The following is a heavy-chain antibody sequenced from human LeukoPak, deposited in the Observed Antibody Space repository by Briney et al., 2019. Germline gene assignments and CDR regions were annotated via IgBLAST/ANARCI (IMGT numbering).Heavy chain of an antibody. CDR3: ARAPHCSSNSCLFDY. V-gene: IGHV3-74*01. CDR2: INTDGRST. D-gene: IGHD2-2*01. CDR1: GFTFSSYW. J-gene: IGHJ4*02. Sequence: VGSLRLSRAASGFTFSSYWMHWVRQAPGKGLVWVSRINTDGRSTSYADSVKGRFTISRDNAKNTLYLQMNSLRAEDTAVYYCARAPHCSSNSCLFDYWGQGTLVTVSS.